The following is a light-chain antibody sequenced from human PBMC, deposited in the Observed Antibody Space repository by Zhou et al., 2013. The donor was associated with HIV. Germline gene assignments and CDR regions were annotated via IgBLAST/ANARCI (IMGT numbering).Light chain of an antibody. CDR1: QSISMW. CDR3: QQYHSSSQT. V-gene: IGKV1-5*03. Sequence: DIQVTQSPSTLSASVGDRVTITCRASQSISMWLAWYQQKPGKAPNLLISKASSLETGVPSRFSGSGSGTEFTLTITSLQPDDFATYYCQQYHSSSQTFGQGTKVDIK. CDR2: KAS. J-gene: IGKJ1*01.